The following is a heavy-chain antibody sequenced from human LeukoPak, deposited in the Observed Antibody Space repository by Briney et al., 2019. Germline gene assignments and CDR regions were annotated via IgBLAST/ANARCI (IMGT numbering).Heavy chain of an antibody. CDR1: GGSISSSSYY. D-gene: IGHD3-22*01. CDR3: ARHLGGSYYGSFDC. J-gene: IGHJ4*02. CDR2: IYYGGST. Sequence: SETLSLTCTVSGGSISSSSYYWGWIRQPPGKGLEWIGGIYYGGSTYYNPSLKSRVTISVDTSKNQFSLKLSSVTAADTAVYYCARHLGGSYYGSFDCWGQGTLVTVSS. V-gene: IGHV4-39*01.